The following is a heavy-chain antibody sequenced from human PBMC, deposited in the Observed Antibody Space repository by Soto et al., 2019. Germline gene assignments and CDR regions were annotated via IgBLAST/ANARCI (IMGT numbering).Heavy chain of an antibody. D-gene: IGHD3-10*01. CDR2: TYYTGST. J-gene: IGHJ6*02. Sequence: ASETLSLTCTVSGGSISDYYWSWIRQPPGKGLEWIGYTYYTGSTNYNPSLNSRVTISVDTSKNQFSLKVRFVTAADTAVYFCARSVGTGGNYYYGLDVWGQGTTVTVSS. V-gene: IGHV4-59*01. CDR3: ARSVGTGGNYYYGLDV. CDR1: GGSISDYY.